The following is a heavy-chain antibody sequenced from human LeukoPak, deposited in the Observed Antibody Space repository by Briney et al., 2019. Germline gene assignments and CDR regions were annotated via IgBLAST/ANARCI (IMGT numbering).Heavy chain of an antibody. V-gene: IGHV1-2*02. CDR2: INPNSGGT. D-gene: IGHD3-10*01. CDR3: ARDRMITMVRGLTQYDAFDI. J-gene: IGHJ3*02. Sequence: GASVKVSFKASGYTFTGYHMHWVRQAPGQGLDWMGWINPNSGGTNYAEKFQSRVTMTRERSISTAYIELRSLRSDETAVYYCARDRMITMVRGLTQYDAFDIWGQGTMVTVSS. CDR1: GYTFTGYH.